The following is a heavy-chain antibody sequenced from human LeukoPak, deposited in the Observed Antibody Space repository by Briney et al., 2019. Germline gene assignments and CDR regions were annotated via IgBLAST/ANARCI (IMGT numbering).Heavy chain of an antibody. CDR3: AREIGYCSSTSCYKRAFDI. J-gene: IGHJ3*02. CDR1: GYTFTSYY. D-gene: IGHD2-2*02. Sequence: ASVKVSCKASGYTFTSYYMHWVRQAPGQGPEWMGIINPSGGSTSYAQKFQGRVTMTRDTSTSTVYMELSSLRSEDTAVYYCAREIGYCSSTSCYKRAFDIWGQGTMVTVSS. V-gene: IGHV1-46*01. CDR2: INPSGGST.